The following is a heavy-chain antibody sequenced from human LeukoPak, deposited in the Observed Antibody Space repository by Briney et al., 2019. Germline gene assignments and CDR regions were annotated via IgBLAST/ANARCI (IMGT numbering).Heavy chain of an antibody. CDR1: GFTFRSYG. Sequence: PGGSLRLSCAASGFTFRSYGMHWVRQTPGKGLEWVAFISYDGGDKYYADSVKGRFTISRDNSKNTLFLQMNSLRDEDTAVYYCARDSYGSSGYYYVSDYWGQGTLVTVSS. V-gene: IGHV3-30*03. CDR3: ARDSYGSSGYYYVSDY. CDR2: ISYDGGDK. D-gene: IGHD3-22*01. J-gene: IGHJ4*02.